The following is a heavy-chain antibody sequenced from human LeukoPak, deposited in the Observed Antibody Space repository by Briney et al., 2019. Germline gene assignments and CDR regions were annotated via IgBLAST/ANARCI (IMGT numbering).Heavy chain of an antibody. CDR2: ISSSSSYT. J-gene: IGHJ5*02. CDR1: GFTFGSYS. Sequence: GGSLTLTCAVTGFTFGSYSRCWFRQAPGKGLEWVSSISSSSSYTYYADSVKGRLTISRDNAKNSLYLQMNSLRAEDTALYYCARGRYNWKGEGEIWFDPSGQGTLVTVSS. D-gene: IGHD1-20*01. V-gene: IGHV3-21*01. CDR3: ARGRYNWKGEGEIWFDP.